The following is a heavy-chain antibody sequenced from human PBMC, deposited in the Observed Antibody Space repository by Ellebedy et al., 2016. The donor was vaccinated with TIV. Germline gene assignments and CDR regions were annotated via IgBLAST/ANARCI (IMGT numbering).Heavy chain of an antibody. CDR2: LYNSGST. D-gene: IGHD2-8*02. J-gene: IGHJ6*02. CDR1: GGSVNSGSYY. Sequence: MPSETLSLTCTVSGGSVNSGSYYWTWIRQTPGRGLEWIGYLYNSGSTNYNPSLKSRVTISGGASENQFSLMLRSVAAADTAVYYCARVSLVRGYYAGLDVWGQGTTVTVSS. CDR3: ARVSLVRGYYAGLDV. V-gene: IGHV4-61*01.